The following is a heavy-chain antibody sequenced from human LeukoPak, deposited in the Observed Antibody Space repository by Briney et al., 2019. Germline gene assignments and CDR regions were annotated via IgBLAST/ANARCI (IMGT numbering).Heavy chain of an antibody. D-gene: IGHD3-3*02. Sequence: GGALRLSCATSGFTFVDYGLSWVRRAPGKGLEWLCAINCNGAITDYADSVKGRFTISRDNAKNSLYLRMDSLRAEDTALYYCARDRLGPSFSVSHFDLWGQGTLVTVSS. CDR2: INCNGAIT. CDR3: ARDRLGPSFSVSHFDL. V-gene: IGHV3-20*04. CDR1: GFTFVDYG. J-gene: IGHJ4*02.